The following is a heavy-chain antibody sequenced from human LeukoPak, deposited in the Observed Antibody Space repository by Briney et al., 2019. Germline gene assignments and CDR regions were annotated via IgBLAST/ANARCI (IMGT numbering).Heavy chain of an antibody. CDR3: ARLMTTVTTIDYYYGMDA. CDR2: IYNSGST. V-gene: IGHV4-59*02. D-gene: IGHD4-17*01. J-gene: IGHJ6*02. Sequence: SETLSLTCTVSGGSVRSYYWSWIRQPPGKGLEWIGYIYNSGSTNYNLSLKSRVTISVDMSKNQFSLKLSSVTAADTAVYYCARLMTTVTTIDYYYGMDAWGQGTTVTVSS. CDR1: GGSVRSYY.